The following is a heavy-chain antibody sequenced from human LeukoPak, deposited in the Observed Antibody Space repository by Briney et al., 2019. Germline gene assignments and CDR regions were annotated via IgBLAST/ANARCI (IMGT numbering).Heavy chain of an antibody. J-gene: IGHJ5*02. D-gene: IGHD4-17*01. V-gene: IGHV3-30*02. Sequence: GGSLRLSCAASGFTFSSYGMHWVRQAPGKGLEWVACIRYDVSNKYYADSVKGRFTICRDNYKNTLYLQMNSLRAEDTAVYYCAKAPTTVTDIVPPFDPWGQGTLVTVSS. CDR2: IRYDVSNK. CDR3: AKAPTTVTDIVPPFDP. CDR1: GFTFSSYG.